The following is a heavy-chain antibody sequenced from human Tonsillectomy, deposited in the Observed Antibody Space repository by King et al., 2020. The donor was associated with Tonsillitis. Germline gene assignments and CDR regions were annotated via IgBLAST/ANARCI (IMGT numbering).Heavy chain of an antibody. Sequence: VQLVQSGAEVKKPGASVKVSCKASGYTFTGYYMHWVRQAPGQGLEWMGWINPNSGGTNYAQKFQGGVTMTRDTSISTAYMELSRLRSDDTAVYYCARPLGYCSGGSCYDFSYWGQGTLVTVSS. V-gene: IGHV1-2*02. CDR2: INPNSGGT. CDR3: ARPLGYCSGGSCYDFSY. J-gene: IGHJ4*02. CDR1: GYTFTGYY. D-gene: IGHD2-15*01.